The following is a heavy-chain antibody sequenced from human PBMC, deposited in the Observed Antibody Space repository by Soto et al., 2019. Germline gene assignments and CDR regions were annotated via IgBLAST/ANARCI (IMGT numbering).Heavy chain of an antibody. CDR2: IYYSGST. CDR3: ARGSQAYYVFWSGPNCAFDL. V-gene: IGHV4-31*03. CDR1: GGSISSGGYY. J-gene: IGHJ3*01. Sequence: QVQLQESGPGLVKPSQTLSLTCTVSGGSISSGGYYWSWIRQHPQKGLEWIGYIYYSGSTYYNPSIKRRVTKSVDRPKNQFTLKRGSVTAADTAVYYCARGSQAYYVFWSGPNCAFDLWGQGTMVTVSS. D-gene: IGHD3-3*01.